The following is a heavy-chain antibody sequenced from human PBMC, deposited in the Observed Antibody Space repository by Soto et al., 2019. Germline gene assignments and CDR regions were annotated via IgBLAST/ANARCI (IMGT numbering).Heavy chain of an antibody. CDR3: ARVGQWGGMDV. CDR1: GYTFTNYA. CDR2: INSGNGNT. J-gene: IGHJ6*02. D-gene: IGHD1-26*01. Sequence: QVQFVQSGAEEKKPGASVKVSCKASGYTFTNYAIHWVRQAPAQRLEWMGWINSGNGNTKYSQTFQGRVTITRDTSESTAYMEMSSLRSEDTAVYYCARVGQWGGMDVWGQGTTVTVSS. V-gene: IGHV1-3*05.